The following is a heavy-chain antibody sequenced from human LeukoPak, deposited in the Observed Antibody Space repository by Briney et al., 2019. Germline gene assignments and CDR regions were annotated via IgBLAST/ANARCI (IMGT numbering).Heavy chain of an antibody. CDR3: ARYCSSTSCYLDNWFDP. V-gene: IGHV4-38-2*02. CDR1: GYPISSGYY. D-gene: IGHD2-2*01. CDR2: IYYSGST. Sequence: SETLSLTCTVSGYPISSGYYWGWIRQPPGKGLEWIGSIYYSGSTYYNPSLKSRVTISVDTSKNQFSLKLSSVTAADTAVYYCARYCSSTSCYLDNWFDPWGQGTLVTVSS. J-gene: IGHJ5*02.